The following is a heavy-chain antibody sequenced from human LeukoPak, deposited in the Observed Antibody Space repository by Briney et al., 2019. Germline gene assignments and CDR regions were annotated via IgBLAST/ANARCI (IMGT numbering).Heavy chain of an antibody. CDR3: TSQGYDFWSGYPYFDY. J-gene: IGHJ4*02. CDR2: IRSKAYGGTT. V-gene: IGHV3-49*03. Sequence: PGRSLRLSCTASGFTLGDYAISWFRQAPGKGLEWVGFIRSKAYGGTTEYAASVKGRFTISRDDSKSIAYLQMNSLKTEDTAVYYCTSQGYDFWSGYPYFDYWGQGTLVTVSS. CDR1: GFTLGDYA. D-gene: IGHD3-3*01.